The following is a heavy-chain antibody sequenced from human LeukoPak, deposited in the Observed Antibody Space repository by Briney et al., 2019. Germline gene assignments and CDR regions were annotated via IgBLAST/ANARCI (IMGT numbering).Heavy chain of an antibody. CDR3: AREDTAMDFDY. D-gene: IGHD5-18*01. CDR2: IYTSGST. CDR1: GGSLSIYY. Sequence: SETLSLTCTVSGGSLSIYYWSWIRQPAGKGLEWIGRIYTSGSTNYNPSLKSRVTMSVDTSKNQFSLKLSSVTAADTAVYYCAREDTAMDFDYWGQGTLVTVSS. J-gene: IGHJ4*02. V-gene: IGHV4-4*07.